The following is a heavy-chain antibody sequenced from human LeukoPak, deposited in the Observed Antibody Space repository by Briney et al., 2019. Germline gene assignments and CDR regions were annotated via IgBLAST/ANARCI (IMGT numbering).Heavy chain of an antibody. CDR2: IYYSGST. CDR3: ARDAMHAWELPFDY. Sequence: SETLSLTCTVSGGSISSSSYYWGWIRQPPGKGLEWIGSIYYSGSTYYNPSLKSRVTISVDTSKNQFSLKLSSVTAADTAVYYCARDAMHAWELPFDYWGQGTLVTVSS. V-gene: IGHV4-39*07. CDR1: GGSISSSSYY. D-gene: IGHD1-26*01. J-gene: IGHJ4*02.